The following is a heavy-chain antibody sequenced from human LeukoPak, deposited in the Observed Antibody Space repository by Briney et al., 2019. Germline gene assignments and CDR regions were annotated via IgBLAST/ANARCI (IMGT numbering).Heavy chain of an antibody. V-gene: IGHV3-23*01. CDR1: GFTFSSYV. D-gene: IGHD3-22*01. J-gene: IGHJ4*02. CDR2: IGVGGDNT. CDR3: AKSRARSEGSSGSIDY. Sequence: GGSLRLSCAASGFTFSSYVMSWVRQAPGKGLEWVSAIGVGGDNTYYSDSVKGRFSISRDNSKNTLYLQMNSLSAEDTAVYYCAKSRARSEGSSGSIDYWGQGTLVTVSS.